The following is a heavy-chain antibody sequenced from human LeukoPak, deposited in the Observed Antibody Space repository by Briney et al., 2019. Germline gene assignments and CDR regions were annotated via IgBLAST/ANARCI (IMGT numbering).Heavy chain of an antibody. V-gene: IGHV4-31*03. CDR3: ARRIATTGRYYFDY. D-gene: IGHD6-13*01. J-gene: IGHJ4*02. CDR1: GGSITSGGHY. Sequence: SQTLSLTCTVSGGSITSGGHYWSWIRQHPEKGLEWIGYIYYSGSTYYNPSLKSRVTISVDTSKNQFSLKLSSVTAADTAVYYCARRIATTGRYYFDYWGQGTLVTVSS. CDR2: IYYSGST.